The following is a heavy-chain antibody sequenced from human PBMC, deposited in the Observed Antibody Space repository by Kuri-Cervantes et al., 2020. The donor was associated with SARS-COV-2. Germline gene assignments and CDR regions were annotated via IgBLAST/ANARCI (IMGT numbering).Heavy chain of an antibody. D-gene: IGHD2-2*01. J-gene: IGHJ6*02. V-gene: IGHV1-69*13. CDR1: GYTFTSYG. CDR2: IIPIFGTA. Sequence: SVKVSCKASGYTFTSYGISWVRQAPGQGLEWMGGIIPIFGTANYAQKFQGRVTITADESTSTAYMELSSLRSEDTAVYYCASWIVVVPAAMGGYYYYGMDVWGQGTTVTVSS. CDR3: ASWIVVVPAAMGGYYYYGMDV.